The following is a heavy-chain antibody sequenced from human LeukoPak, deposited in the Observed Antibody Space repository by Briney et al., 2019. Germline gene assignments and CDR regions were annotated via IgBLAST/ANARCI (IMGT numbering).Heavy chain of an antibody. V-gene: IGHV3-72*01. CDR1: GFAFSDHY. D-gene: IGHD3-10*01. CDR3: VKSSYYTSGSQDTFDV. CDR2: TRNKANSYTT. Sequence: GGSLRLSCAASGFAFSDHYMDWVRQAPGKGLEWVGRTRNKANSYTTEYAPSVKGRFTVSRDDSKNSLYLQMNSLKTEDTAVYYCVKSSYYTSGSQDTFDVWGQGTMVTVSS. J-gene: IGHJ3*01.